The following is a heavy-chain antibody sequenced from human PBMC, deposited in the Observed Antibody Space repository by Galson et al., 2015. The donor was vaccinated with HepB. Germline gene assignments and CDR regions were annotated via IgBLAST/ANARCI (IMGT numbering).Heavy chain of an antibody. D-gene: IGHD1-26*01. CDR3: AKVRWEPPAPNWFDP. V-gene: IGHV3-23*01. CDR1: GFTFSSYA. J-gene: IGHJ5*02. CDR2: ISGSDGST. Sequence: SLRLSCAASGFTFSSYAMSWVRQAPGKGLEWVSAISGSDGSTYYADSVKGRFTISRDNSKNTLYLQMNSLRAEDTAVYYCAKVRWEPPAPNWFDPWGQGTLVTVSS.